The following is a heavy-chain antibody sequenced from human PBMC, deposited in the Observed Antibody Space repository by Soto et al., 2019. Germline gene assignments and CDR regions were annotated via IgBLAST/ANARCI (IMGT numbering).Heavy chain of an antibody. V-gene: IGHV1-69*06. CDR1: GGTLSDHG. J-gene: IGHJ3*02. Sequence: QVQLEQSGAEVKKPGSSVKVSCKAAGGTLSDHGVAWLRQAPGQGLEWMGGTIPVFNTAKYAQKFQGSVTVTADKFTNIAYMEMSSLRSEAAAFYFCARGVYGSGNYYTGRSAFDIWGQGTMVIVSS. CDR3: ARGVYGSGNYYTGRSAFDI. D-gene: IGHD3-10*01. CDR2: TIPVFNTA.